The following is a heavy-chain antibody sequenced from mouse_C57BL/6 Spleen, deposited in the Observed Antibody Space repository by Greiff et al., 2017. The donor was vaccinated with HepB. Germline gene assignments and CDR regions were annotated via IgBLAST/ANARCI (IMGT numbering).Heavy chain of an antibody. J-gene: IGHJ2*01. CDR1: GFTFSDYG. Sequence: EVKLMESGGGLVKPGGSLKLSCAASGFTFSDYGMHWVRQAPEKGLEWVAYISSGSGTIYYADTVKGRFTISRDNAKNTLFLQMTSLRSEDTAMYYCARNWVHYFDYWGQGTTLTVSS. V-gene: IGHV5-17*01. CDR3: ARNWVHYFDY. D-gene: IGHD4-1*01. CDR2: ISSGSGTI.